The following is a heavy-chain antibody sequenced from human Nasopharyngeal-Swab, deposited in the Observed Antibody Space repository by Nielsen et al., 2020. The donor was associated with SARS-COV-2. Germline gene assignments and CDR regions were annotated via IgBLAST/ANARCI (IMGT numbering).Heavy chain of an antibody. Sequence: SETLSLTCTVSGGSISSGGYYWSWIRQHPGTGLEWIGYIYYSGSTYYNPSLKSRVTISVDTSKNQFSLKLSSVTAADTAVYYCAREALKELLWFGASSSYYGMDVWGQGTTVTVSS. V-gene: IGHV4-31*03. D-gene: IGHD3-10*01. CDR3: AREALKELLWFGASSSYYGMDV. J-gene: IGHJ6*02. CDR2: IYYSGST. CDR1: GGSISSGGYY.